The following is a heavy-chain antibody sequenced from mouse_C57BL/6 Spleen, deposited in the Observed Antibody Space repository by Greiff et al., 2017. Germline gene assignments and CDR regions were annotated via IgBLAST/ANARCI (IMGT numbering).Heavy chain of an antibody. V-gene: IGHV2-6-1*01. D-gene: IGHD2-2*01. CDR1: GFSLTSYG. CDR2: IWSDGST. CDR3: ARQGVTPYYYAIDY. J-gene: IGHJ4*01. Sequence: VQLQQSGPGLVAPSQSLSITCTVSGFSLTSYGVHWVRQPPGKGLEWLVVIWSDGSTTYNSALKSRLSISKDNSKSQVFLKMNSLQTDDTAMYYCARQGVTPYYYAIDYWGQGTSVTVSS.